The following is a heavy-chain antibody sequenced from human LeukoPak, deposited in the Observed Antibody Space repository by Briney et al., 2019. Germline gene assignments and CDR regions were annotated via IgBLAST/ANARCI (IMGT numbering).Heavy chain of an antibody. J-gene: IGHJ5*02. Sequence: GGSLRLSCTGSSFMFSSYSMNWVRQAPGRGLEWVSYISSTRSSIYYADSVKGRFTISRDNAKNPLFLQMNSLRVDDTAVYYCARAETDYHNYFWFDPWGQGTLVTVSS. CDR3: ARAETDYHNYFWFDP. CDR2: ISSTRSSI. CDR1: SFMFSSYS. V-gene: IGHV3-48*01. D-gene: IGHD4-11*01.